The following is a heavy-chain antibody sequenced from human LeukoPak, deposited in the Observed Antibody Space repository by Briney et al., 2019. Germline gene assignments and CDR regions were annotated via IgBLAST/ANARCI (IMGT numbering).Heavy chain of an antibody. D-gene: IGHD3-10*01. V-gene: IGHV4-34*01. Sequence: SETLSLTCGVSGAYFSGFYWSWFRQPPGKGLEWVGEVNHLGSPRYNPSIKSRVTISVDTSKNQLSLKLTSVTAADTAVYYCAQYGSGSSLDYWGQGTLVTVSS. CDR1: GAYFSGFY. CDR2: VNHLGSP. CDR3: AQYGSGSSLDY. J-gene: IGHJ4*02.